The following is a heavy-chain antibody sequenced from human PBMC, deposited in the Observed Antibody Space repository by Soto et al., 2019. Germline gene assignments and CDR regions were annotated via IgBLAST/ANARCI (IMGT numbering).Heavy chain of an antibody. CDR1: GFTFSDYA. Sequence: VQLVESGGGVVQPGRSLRLSCAASGFTFSDYAMHWVRQAPGKGLELVAVVSHDGRNTHYADSVKGRFTISRDSSKNLVSLEMTSLRAEDTAVYYCAKGGLQWMVTSDVNYWGQGALVTVSS. V-gene: IGHV3-30*18. CDR3: AKGGLQWMVTSDVNY. D-gene: IGHD6-19*01. J-gene: IGHJ4*02. CDR2: VSHDGRNT.